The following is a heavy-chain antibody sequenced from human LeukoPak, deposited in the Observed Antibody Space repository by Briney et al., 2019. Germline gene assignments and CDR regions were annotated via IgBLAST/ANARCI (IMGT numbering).Heavy chain of an antibody. D-gene: IGHD4-17*01. CDR1: GGSISSYY. CDR3: ARGHGFARYYYYGMDV. J-gene: IGHJ6*02. CDR2: IYTSGST. V-gene: IGHV4-4*07. Sequence: SETLSLTCTVSGGSISSYYWSWIRQPAGKGLEWIGRIYTSGSTNYNPSLKSRVTMSVDTSKNQFSLKLSSATAADTAVYYCARGHGFARYYYYGMDVWGQGTTVTVSS.